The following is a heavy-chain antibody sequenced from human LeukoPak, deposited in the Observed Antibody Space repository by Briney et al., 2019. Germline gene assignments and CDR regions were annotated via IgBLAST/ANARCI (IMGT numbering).Heavy chain of an antibody. V-gene: IGHV3-23*01. CDR3: AKDLPYTGWSFDY. CDR2: ISRTGDWT. J-gene: IGHJ4*02. D-gene: IGHD1-1*01. CDR1: GFTFGNYA. Sequence: GESLRLSCAASGFTFGNYAMSWVRQTPGKGLDWVSIISRTGDWTNYADSVQGRFTISRGNSKNTLYLQMNSLRAEDTAVYYCAKDLPYTGWSFDYWGQGTLVTVSS.